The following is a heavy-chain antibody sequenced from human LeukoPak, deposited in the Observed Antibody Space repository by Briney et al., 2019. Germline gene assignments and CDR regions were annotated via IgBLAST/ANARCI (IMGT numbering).Heavy chain of an antibody. CDR1: GGSISSGGYY. D-gene: IGHD2-15*01. V-gene: IGHV4-31*03. J-gene: IGHJ5*02. CDR3: ARLIPPERVVAQGGWFDP. Sequence: SETLSLTCTVSGGSISSGGYYWRWIRQHPGKGLEWIGYIYYSGSTYYNPSLKSRVTISVDTSKNQFSLKLSSVTAADTAVYYCARLIPPERVVAQGGWFDPWGQGTLVTVSS. CDR2: IYYSGST.